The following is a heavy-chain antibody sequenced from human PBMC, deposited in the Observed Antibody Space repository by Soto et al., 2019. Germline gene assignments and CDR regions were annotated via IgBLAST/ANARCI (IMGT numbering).Heavy chain of an antibody. Sequence: LRLSCAASGFTFSSYAMTWVRQAPGKGLEWVSSISGSGGNTYYADSVKGRFTISRDNSENTLYLQMNSLRAEDTAVYYCAKINSSDGDYPLDYRGQGTLVTVSS. D-gene: IGHD4-17*01. J-gene: IGHJ4*02. CDR1: GFTFSSYA. CDR3: AKINSSDGDYPLDY. V-gene: IGHV3-23*01. CDR2: ISGSGGNT.